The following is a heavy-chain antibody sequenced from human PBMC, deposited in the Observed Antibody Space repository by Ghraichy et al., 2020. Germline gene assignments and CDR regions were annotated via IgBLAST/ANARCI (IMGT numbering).Heavy chain of an antibody. Sequence: GGSLRLSCAASGFPFSSYAMSWVRQTPGKGLEWVSSISFSGANTYYAVSVKGRFTISRDNSKNTLYLQMNSLIADHTAVYYCAKAWGYCSAATCPSYNWFDPSRQRTLMALSS. CDR3: AKAWGYCSAATCPSYNWFDP. CDR1: GFPFSSYA. D-gene: IGHD2-15*01. CDR2: ISFSGANT. J-gene: IGHJ5*02. V-gene: IGHV3-23*01.